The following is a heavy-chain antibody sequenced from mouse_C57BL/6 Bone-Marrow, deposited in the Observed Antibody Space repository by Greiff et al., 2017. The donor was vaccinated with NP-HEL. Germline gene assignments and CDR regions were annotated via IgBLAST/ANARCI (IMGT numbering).Heavy chain of an antibody. CDR3: ARKELTVVEGFAY. J-gene: IGHJ3*01. V-gene: IGHV1-78*01. CDR1: GYTFTDHT. Sequence: VQLQQSDAELVKPGASVKISCKVSGYTFTDHTIHWMKQRPEQGLEWIGYIYPGSGNTKYNEKFKGKATLTVDTSSSTAYMQLSSLTSEDSAVYFCARKELTVVEGFAYWGKGTLVTVSA. CDR2: IYPGSGNT. D-gene: IGHD1-1*01.